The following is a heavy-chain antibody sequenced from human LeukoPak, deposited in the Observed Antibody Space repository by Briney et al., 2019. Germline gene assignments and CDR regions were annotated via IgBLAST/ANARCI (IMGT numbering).Heavy chain of an antibody. V-gene: IGHV3-23*01. J-gene: IGHJ4*02. CDR2: VSGSGGTT. CDR3: AKERELVVTGNYFDY. Sequence: GGSLRLSCAASGFPFSSYAMSWVRQAPGRALEWVSAVSGSGGTTYYADSVKGRFTISRDNSKNTLYLQMNSLRAEDTAVYYCAKERELVVTGNYFDYWGQGTLVTVSS. CDR1: GFPFSSYA. D-gene: IGHD6-19*01.